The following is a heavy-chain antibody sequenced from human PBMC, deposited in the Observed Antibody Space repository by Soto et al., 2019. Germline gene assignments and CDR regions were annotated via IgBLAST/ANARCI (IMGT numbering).Heavy chain of an antibody. CDR2: INHSGST. CDR3: ARGRRFLEWPLDY. Sequence: SETLSLTCAVYGGSFSGYYWSWIRQPPGKGLEWIGEINHSGSTNYNPSLKSRVTISVDTSKNQFSLKLSSVTAADTAVYYCARGRRFLEWPLDYWGQGTLVTVSS. V-gene: IGHV4-34*01. CDR1: GGSFSGYY. J-gene: IGHJ4*02. D-gene: IGHD3-3*01.